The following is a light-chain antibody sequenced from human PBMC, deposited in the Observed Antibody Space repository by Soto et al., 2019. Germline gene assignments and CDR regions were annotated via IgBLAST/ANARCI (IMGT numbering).Light chain of an antibody. CDR1: SSDIGPYNL. CDR3: CSYAPGSTWV. V-gene: IGLV2-23*01. CDR2: EGN. Sequence: QSALTQPASVSASPGQSITISYTGTSSDIGPYNLVSWYQQHPGKVPKLMIYEGNKRPSGVSNRFSCSKSGNTASLTISGLQAEDEADYYCCSYAPGSTWVFGGGTKLTVL. J-gene: IGLJ3*02.